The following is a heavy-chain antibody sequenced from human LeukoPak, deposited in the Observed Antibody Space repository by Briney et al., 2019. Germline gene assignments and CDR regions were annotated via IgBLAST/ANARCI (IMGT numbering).Heavy chain of an antibody. Sequence: PSETLSLTCAVYGGSFSGYYWSWIRQPPGKGLEWIGEINHSGSTNYNPSLKSRVTISVDTSKNQFSLKLSSVTAADTAVYYCLAGSLRVIDAFDIWGQGTMVTVSS. V-gene: IGHV4-34*01. CDR1: GGSFSGYY. D-gene: IGHD5/OR15-5a*01. J-gene: IGHJ3*02. CDR3: LAGSLRVIDAFDI. CDR2: INHSGST.